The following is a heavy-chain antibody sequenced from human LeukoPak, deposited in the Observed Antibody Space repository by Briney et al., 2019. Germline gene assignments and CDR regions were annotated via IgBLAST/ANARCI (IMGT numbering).Heavy chain of an antibody. CDR2: IKSKADGGTT. V-gene: IGHV3-15*01. CDR1: GFTFSNAW. J-gene: IGHJ4*02. Sequence: GGSLRLSCAASGFTFSNAWMSWVRQAPGKGLEWVGRIKSKADGGTTDFAAPVKGRFTFSRDDSKNTLFLQMNSLKTEDTAVYYCTTIAAAGQLDYWGQGTLVTVSS. D-gene: IGHD6-13*01. CDR3: TTIAAAGQLDY.